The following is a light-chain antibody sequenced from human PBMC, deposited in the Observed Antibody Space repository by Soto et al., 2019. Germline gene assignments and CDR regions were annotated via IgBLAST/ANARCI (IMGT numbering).Light chain of an antibody. CDR2: DAS. CDR3: QRYINYPWT. CDR1: QSISTG. Sequence: DIQMTQSPSTLSASVGDRVTITCRASQSISTGLAWYQQKPGKAPKLLIYDASSLESGVPSRFGGGGSGTEFTLTISSLQPDDFAIYYCQRYINYPWTFGQGTKVEIK. J-gene: IGKJ1*01. V-gene: IGKV1-5*01.